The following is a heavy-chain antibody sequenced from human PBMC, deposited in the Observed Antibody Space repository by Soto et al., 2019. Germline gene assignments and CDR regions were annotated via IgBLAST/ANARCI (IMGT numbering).Heavy chain of an antibody. CDR1: GFTLGNYG. V-gene: IGHV3-33*01. D-gene: IGHD3-10*02. CDR3: ARDEIQIWSYVGSFDH. Sequence: QVQLVESGGGVVQPGTSVTLSCAVSGFTLGNYGMHWVRQAPGKGLEWVAVTWFEGNHDGCRDSVKDRFSVSRDNGKSMIYLQMNSLRVADTAIYYCARDEIQIWSYVGSFDHWGQGALVRVS. J-gene: IGHJ4*02. CDR2: TWFEGNHD.